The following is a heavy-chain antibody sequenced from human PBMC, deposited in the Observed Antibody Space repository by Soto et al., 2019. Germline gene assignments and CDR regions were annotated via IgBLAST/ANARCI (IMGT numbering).Heavy chain of an antibody. Sequence: EVQLLESGGGLVQPGGSLRLSCAASGFTFNNYAMSWVRQAPDKGLEWVSAISGRGGSTYYAGSVKGRFTISRNNSKNTLFLQMNSLRADDTAVYYCAKDSTVTTSLYSYYYGLDVWGQGTTVTVSS. CDR1: GFTFNNYA. J-gene: IGHJ6*02. CDR3: AKDSTVTTSLYSYYYGLDV. D-gene: IGHD4-17*01. CDR2: ISGRGGST. V-gene: IGHV3-23*01.